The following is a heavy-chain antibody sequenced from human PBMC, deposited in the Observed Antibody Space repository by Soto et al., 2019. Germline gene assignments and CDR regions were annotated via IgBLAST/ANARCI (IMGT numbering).Heavy chain of an antibody. J-gene: IGHJ5*02. D-gene: IGHD4-4*01. CDR2: INAGNGNT. CDR3: AGEKPTQRYSNYVQSRLRWFDP. V-gene: IGHV1-3*01. CDR1: GYTFTSYA. Sequence: ASVKVSCKASGYTFTSYAMHWVRQAPGQRLEWMGWINAGNGNTKYSQKFQGRVTITRDTSASTAYMELSSLRSEDTAVYYCAGEKPTQRYSNYVQSRLRWFDPWGQGTLVTVSS.